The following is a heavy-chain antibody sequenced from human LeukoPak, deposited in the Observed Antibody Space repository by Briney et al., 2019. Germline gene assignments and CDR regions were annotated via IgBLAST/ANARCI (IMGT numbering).Heavy chain of an antibody. CDR3: ARGGNEVVADAEYFQH. J-gene: IGHJ1*01. Sequence: WSSVNVSCKASGYTFTSYYMHCMRQAPGHGLEWMGIINPSGGSTRYARKFQGRVTMTRDMSTSTVYMELSSLRAEDTAVYYCARGGNEVVADAEYFQHWGQSTLVTVSS. V-gene: IGHV1-46*01. CDR2: INPSGGST. D-gene: IGHD1-1*01. CDR1: GYTFTSYY.